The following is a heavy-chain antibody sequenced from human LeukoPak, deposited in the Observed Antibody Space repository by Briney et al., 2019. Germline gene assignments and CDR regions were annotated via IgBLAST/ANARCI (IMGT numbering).Heavy chain of an antibody. J-gene: IGHJ3*02. D-gene: IGHD4-17*01. CDR3: ARKMTTVTFGAFDI. CDR1: GFTVSSNY. CDR2: IYSGGST. Sequence: PGGSLRLSCAASGFTVSSNYMSWVRQAPGKGLEWVSVIYSGGSTYYADSVKGRFTISRDNSKNTLYLQMNSLRAEDTAVYYCARKMTTVTFGAFDIWGQGTMVTVSS. V-gene: IGHV3-53*01.